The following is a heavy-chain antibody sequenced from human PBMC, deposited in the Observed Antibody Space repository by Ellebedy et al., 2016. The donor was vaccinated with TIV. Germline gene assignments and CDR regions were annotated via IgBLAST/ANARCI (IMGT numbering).Heavy chain of an antibody. V-gene: IGHV3-30*02. CDR1: GFTFSSYG. CDR2: IRYDGSNK. Sequence: GESLKISCAASGFTFSSYGMHWVRQAPGKGLEWVAFIRYDGSNKYYADSVKGRFTISRDNSKNTLYLQMNSLRAEDTAVYYCAKSDVVVVAAGYGMDVWGQGTTVTVSS. CDR3: AKSDVVVVAAGYGMDV. D-gene: IGHD2-15*01. J-gene: IGHJ6*02.